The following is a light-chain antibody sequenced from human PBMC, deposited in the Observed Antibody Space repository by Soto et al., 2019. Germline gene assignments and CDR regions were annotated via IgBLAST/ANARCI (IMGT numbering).Light chain of an antibody. CDR3: QQSNNFPWT. J-gene: IGKJ1*01. CDR1: QSVSSSY. Sequence: IGLSQSAGTVSLSTGERATLSFRASQSVSSSYLAWYQQKPGQAPSLLIYGASSRATGIPDRFSGSGSGTDFTLTISRLQPEDFAVYYCQQSNNFPWTFGQGTKVDI. CDR2: GAS. V-gene: IGKV3-20*01.